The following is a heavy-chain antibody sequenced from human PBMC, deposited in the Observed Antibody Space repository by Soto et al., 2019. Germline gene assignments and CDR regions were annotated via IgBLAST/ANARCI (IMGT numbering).Heavy chain of an antibody. D-gene: IGHD2-15*01. Sequence: SETLSLTCAVYGGSFSGYYWSWIRQPPGKGLEWIGEINHSGSTNYNPSLKSRVTISVDTSKNQFSLKLSSVTAADTAVYYCASGPVVVVAATHYYYYMDVWGKGTTVTVSS. CDR1: GGSFSGYY. J-gene: IGHJ6*03. CDR2: INHSGST. CDR3: ASGPVVVVAATHYYYYMDV. V-gene: IGHV4-34*01.